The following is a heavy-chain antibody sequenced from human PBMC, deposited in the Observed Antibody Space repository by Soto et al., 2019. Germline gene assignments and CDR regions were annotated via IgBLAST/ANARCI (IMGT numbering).Heavy chain of an antibody. V-gene: IGHV4-31*11. D-gene: IGHD5-18*01. Sequence: SETLSLTCAVSGGSISSGGYYWSWIRQRPGKGLEWIGYIFFSGSSNYTPSLRGRVTILVDTSKNQFTLKLSSVTAADTAVYYCARGRRGYSYGHDNWFDPWGQGTLVTVSS. CDR2: IFFSGSS. CDR1: GGSISSGGYY. CDR3: ARGRRGYSYGHDNWFDP. J-gene: IGHJ5*02.